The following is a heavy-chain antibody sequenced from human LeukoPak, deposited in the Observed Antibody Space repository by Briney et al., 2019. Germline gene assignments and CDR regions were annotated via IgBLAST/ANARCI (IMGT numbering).Heavy chain of an antibody. Sequence: GGSLRLSCAASGFIFSHYGMHWVRQAPGKGLEWVAFIRYDGRNQYYADSVKGRFTISRDNSKNTLYLQMNSLRAEDTAVYYCAKSKTVAEKRDAFDIWGQGTMVTVSS. D-gene: IGHD6-19*01. CDR3: AKSKTVAEKRDAFDI. CDR2: IRYDGRNQ. CDR1: GFIFSHYG. V-gene: IGHV3-30*02. J-gene: IGHJ3*02.